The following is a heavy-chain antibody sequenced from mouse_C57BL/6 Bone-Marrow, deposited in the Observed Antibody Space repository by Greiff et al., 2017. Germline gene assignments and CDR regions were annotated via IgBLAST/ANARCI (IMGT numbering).Heavy chain of an antibody. CDR2: IYPGGGYT. Sequence: QVQLKQSGAELVRPGTSVMMSCKASGYTFTNYWIGWAKQRPGHGLEWIGDIYPGGGYTNYNETFKGKATLTADKSSSTAYMQFSSLTSEDSAIYYCARYDGYYVPFAYWGQGTLVTVSA. CDR3: ARYDGYYVPFAY. CDR1: GYTFTNYW. V-gene: IGHV1-63*01. J-gene: IGHJ3*01. D-gene: IGHD2-3*01.